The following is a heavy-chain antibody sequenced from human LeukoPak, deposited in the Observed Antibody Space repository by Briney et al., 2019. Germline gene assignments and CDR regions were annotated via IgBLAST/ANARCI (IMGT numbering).Heavy chain of an antibody. Sequence: GSLRLSCAASEFTFTTAWMSWVRQAPGKGLEWVGRIKSKTDGETTDYAAPVKGRFTISRDDSKNTLSLQMNNLKTEDTAVYYCTTDPSGRLYYHYYNMDVWGQGTTVTVSS. J-gene: IGHJ6*02. CDR2: IKSKTDGETT. D-gene: IGHD5/OR15-5a*01. CDR1: EFTFTTAW. CDR3: TTDPSGRLYYHYYNMDV. V-gene: IGHV3-15*01.